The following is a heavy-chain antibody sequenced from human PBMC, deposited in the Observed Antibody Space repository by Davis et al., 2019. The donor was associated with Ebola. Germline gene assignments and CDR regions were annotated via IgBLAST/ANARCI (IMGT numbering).Heavy chain of an antibody. CDR1: GFRFNFFG. Sequence: GESLKISCAASGFRFNFFGMHWVRQAPGKGLELVAVTSYDGSDNCHADSVKGRFTISKDNSKDTLYLQMNNLRTEDTGVYYCARSAGTSSFYGINVWGQGTTVTVS. J-gene: IGHJ6*02. CDR2: TSYDGSDN. V-gene: IGHV3-30*03. D-gene: IGHD6-6*01. CDR3: ARSAGTSSFYGINV.